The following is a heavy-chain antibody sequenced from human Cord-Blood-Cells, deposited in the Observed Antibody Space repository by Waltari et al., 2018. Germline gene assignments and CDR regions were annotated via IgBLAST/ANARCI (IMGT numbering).Heavy chain of an antibody. CDR1: GYTFTSYG. Sequence: QVQLVQSGAEVKKPGASVKVSCKASGYTFTSYGISWVRQAPGQGLEWMGWISAYNGNTNYAQKLQGRVTMTTDTSTGTAYMELRGLRADDTAVDYCAGGGNWGGWGSPEDYWGQGTLVTVSS. J-gene: IGHJ4*02. D-gene: IGHD7-27*01. V-gene: IGHV1-18*01. CDR2: ISAYNGNT. CDR3: AGGGNWGGWGSPEDY.